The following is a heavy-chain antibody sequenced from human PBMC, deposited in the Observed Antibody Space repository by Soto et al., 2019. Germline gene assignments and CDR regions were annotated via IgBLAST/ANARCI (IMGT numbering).Heavy chain of an antibody. J-gene: IGHJ1*01. CDR3: AKGDPAAGPAQH. V-gene: IGHV3-33*05. CDR2: ISSDGSKQ. Sequence: HPGGSLRLSCAWSGFPFRSYGMQWVRQTPGEGLEWVAAISSDGSKQFYGDSVKGRFTISRDNSREMFYLQMDGLRVADTAVYYCAKGDPAAGPAQHWGQGTQVTVSS. D-gene: IGHD6-25*01. CDR1: GFPFRSYG.